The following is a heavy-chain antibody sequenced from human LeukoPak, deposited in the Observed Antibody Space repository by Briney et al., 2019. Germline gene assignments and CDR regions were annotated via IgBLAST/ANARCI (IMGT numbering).Heavy chain of an antibody. D-gene: IGHD3-22*01. V-gene: IGHV4-59*01. CDR3: ASLGGYDSSGYRYFDL. CDR1: GGSISSYY. J-gene: IGHJ2*01. Sequence: AETLSLTCTVSGGSISSYYWSWVRQPPGKGLEWIGYICYSGSPNYYPSLKSRVTISVDTSKNQFSLKLSAVTAADTAVYYCASLGGYDSSGYRYFDLWGRGTRVTVSS. CDR2: ICYSGSP.